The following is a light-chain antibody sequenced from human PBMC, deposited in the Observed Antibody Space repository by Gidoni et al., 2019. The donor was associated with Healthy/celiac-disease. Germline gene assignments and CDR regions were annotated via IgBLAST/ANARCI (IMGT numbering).Light chain of an antibody. CDR2: DAS. V-gene: IGKV3-11*01. J-gene: IGKJ2*01. CDR3: QQRSNWPQYT. Sequence: EIVLTQSPATLSLSPGERATLSCRARQSVSSYLAWYQQKPGQAPRLLIYDASNRATGIPARFSGSGSGTDFTLTISSLEPADFAVYYCQQRSNWPQYTFGQGTKLEIK. CDR1: QSVSSY.